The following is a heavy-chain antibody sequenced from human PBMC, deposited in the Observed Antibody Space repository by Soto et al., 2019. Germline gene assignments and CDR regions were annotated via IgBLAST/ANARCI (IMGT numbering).Heavy chain of an antibody. Sequence: SETLSLTCTVSGGSISSYYWSWIRQPPGKGLEWIGDIYYSASTNYNPSLKSRVTISVDTSKNQFSLNLSSVTAADTAVYYCARHLPYCGGDCYSLDYWGQGTLVTVSS. V-gene: IGHV4-59*08. J-gene: IGHJ4*02. CDR1: GGSISSYY. CDR3: ARHLPYCGGDCYSLDY. CDR2: IYYSAST. D-gene: IGHD2-21*02.